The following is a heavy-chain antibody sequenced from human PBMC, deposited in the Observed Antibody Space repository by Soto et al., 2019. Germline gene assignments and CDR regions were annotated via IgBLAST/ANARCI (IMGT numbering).Heavy chain of an antibody. Sequence: SETLSLTCAVSGGSFSAYYWSWIRQPPGNGLEWIGEINHTGSTNYNPSVKSRVTISVDTSKNHFSLILSSVTAADTGVYYCARGPGYSYNWFDPWGQGTLVTVSS. J-gene: IGHJ5*02. CDR1: GGSFSAYY. D-gene: IGHD5-18*01. CDR2: INHTGST. CDR3: ARGPGYSYNWFDP. V-gene: IGHV4-34*01.